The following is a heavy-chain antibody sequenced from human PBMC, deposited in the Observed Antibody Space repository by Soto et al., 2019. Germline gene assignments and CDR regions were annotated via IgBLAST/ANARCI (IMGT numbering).Heavy chain of an antibody. CDR3: ARTVHLEWLLLGMGRGCGMDV. D-gene: IGHD3-3*01. V-gene: IGHV1-18*01. CDR1: GYTFTSYG. Sequence: GASVKVSCKASGYTFTSYGISWVRQAPGQGLEWMGWISAYNGNTNYAQKLQGRVTMTTDTSTSTAYMELRSLRSDDTAVYYCARTVHLEWLLLGMGRGCGMDVWGQGTTVTVSS. J-gene: IGHJ6*02. CDR2: ISAYNGNT.